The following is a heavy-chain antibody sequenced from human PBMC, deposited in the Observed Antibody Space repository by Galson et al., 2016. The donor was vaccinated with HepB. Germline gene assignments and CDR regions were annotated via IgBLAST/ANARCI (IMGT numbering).Heavy chain of an antibody. CDR3: AKADAYCGGDCYPSFDY. D-gene: IGHD2-21*02. Sequence: SLILSCAASGYSFRSYAMSWVSQAPWKGLAWVSIINNTGGRTSYPDSVKGRFTISTDNSKNTQHLQMNSLRAEDTAVYYCAKADAYCGGDCYPSFDYWGQGTLVTVSS. V-gene: IGHV3-23*01. CDR1: GYSFRSYA. CDR2: INNTGGRT. J-gene: IGHJ4*02.